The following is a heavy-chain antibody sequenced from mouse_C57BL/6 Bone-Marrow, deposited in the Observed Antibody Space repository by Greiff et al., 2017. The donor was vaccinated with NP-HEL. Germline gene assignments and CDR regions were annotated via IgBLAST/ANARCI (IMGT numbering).Heavy chain of an antibody. CDR2: IYPRSGNT. CDR3: ARSVRWYFDV. J-gene: IGHJ1*03. CDR1: GYTFTSYG. Sequence: VMLVESGAELARPGASVKLSCKASGYTFTSYGISWVKQRTGQGLEWIGEIYPRSGNTYYNEKFKGKATLTADKSSSTAYMELRSLTSEDSAVYFCARSVRWYFDVWGTGTTVTVSS. V-gene: IGHV1-81*01.